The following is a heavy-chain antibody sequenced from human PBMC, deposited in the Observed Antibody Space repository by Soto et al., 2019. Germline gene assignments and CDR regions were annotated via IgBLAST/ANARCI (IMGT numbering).Heavy chain of an antibody. CDR2: TYHDQSRA. D-gene: IGHD3-9*01. Sequence: EXLKISFKCSGYXFSTFWIVWVRHMPGKGLEWVAITYHDQSRAMYSPAFQGQVTISVDKSISTAYLQWNSLKDSDTAIYYSARRHYDLLTGQRDHLDFWGPGTLGTVSS. J-gene: IGHJ4*02. V-gene: IGHV5-51*01. CDR3: ARRHYDLLTGQRDHLDF. CDR1: GYXFSTFW.